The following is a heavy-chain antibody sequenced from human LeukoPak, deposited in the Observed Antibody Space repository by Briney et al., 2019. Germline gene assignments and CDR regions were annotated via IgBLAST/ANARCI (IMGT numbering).Heavy chain of an antibody. CDR2: IYYSGST. V-gene: IGHV4-59*01. J-gene: IGHJ4*02. D-gene: IGHD1-26*01. CDR3: ARVNSGSYFSTYYFDY. Sequence: SETLSLTCTVSGGSISSYYWSWLRQPPGKGLEWLGYIYYSGSTNYNPSLKSRVTISVDTSKNQFSLKLSSVTAADTAVYYCARVNSGSYFSTYYFDYWGQGTLVTVSS. CDR1: GGSISSYY.